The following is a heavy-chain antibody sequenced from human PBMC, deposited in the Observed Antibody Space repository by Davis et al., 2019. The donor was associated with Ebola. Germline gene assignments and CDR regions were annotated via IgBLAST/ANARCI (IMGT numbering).Heavy chain of an antibody. D-gene: IGHD1-26*01. Sequence: ESLKISCAASGFTFSNCAMSWVRQAPGKGLEWVSAISSSGGSTYYSDSVKGRFTISRDNSKNTLYLQMNSLRAEDTAVYYCARDQCGSYSRCYYGMDVWGQGTTVTVSS. CDR2: ISSSGGST. CDR1: GFTFSNCA. CDR3: ARDQCGSYSRCYYGMDV. V-gene: IGHV3-23*01. J-gene: IGHJ6*02.